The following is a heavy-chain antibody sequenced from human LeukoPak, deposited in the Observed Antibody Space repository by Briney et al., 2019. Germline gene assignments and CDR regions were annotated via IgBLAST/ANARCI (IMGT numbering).Heavy chain of an antibody. Sequence: GGSLRLSWPASGFTFSSYSRNWVRQAPGKGLEWVSSISSSSSYIYYADSVKGRFTISRDNAKNSLYLQMNSLRAEDTAVYYCARVGYYGSGSYYKWEYFQHWGQGTLVTVSS. D-gene: IGHD3-10*01. CDR2: ISSSSSYI. V-gene: IGHV3-21*01. J-gene: IGHJ1*01. CDR3: ARVGYYGSGSYYKWEYFQH. CDR1: GFTFSSYS.